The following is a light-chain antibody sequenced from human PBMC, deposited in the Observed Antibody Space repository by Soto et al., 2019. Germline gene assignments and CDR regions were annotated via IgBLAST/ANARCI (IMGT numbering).Light chain of an antibody. CDR3: EVWDNSRDVVV. CDR2: DDR. J-gene: IGLJ3*02. Sequence: SYELTQAPSVSVGPGQTARITCAGNNLGEKSVHWYKQRPGQAPILVIFDDRDRASGIPERISGSNSDNTATLTISGVEAGDEAEYFCEVWDNSRDVVVFGGGTKLTVL. CDR1: NLGEKS. V-gene: IGLV3-21*02.